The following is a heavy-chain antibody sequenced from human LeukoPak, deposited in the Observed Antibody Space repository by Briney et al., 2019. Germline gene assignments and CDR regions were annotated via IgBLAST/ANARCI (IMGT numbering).Heavy chain of an antibody. V-gene: IGHV3-43D*03. CDR1: GFTFDDYA. CDR3: AKPKGQDNWYFDL. J-gene: IGHJ2*01. D-gene: IGHD2-15*01. Sequence: PGGSLRLSCAASGFTFDDYAMHWVRQAPGKGLEWVSLISWDGGSTYYADSVKGRFTISRDNSKNSLYLQMNSLRAEDTALYYCAKPKGQDNWYFDLWGRGTLVTVSS. CDR2: ISWDGGST.